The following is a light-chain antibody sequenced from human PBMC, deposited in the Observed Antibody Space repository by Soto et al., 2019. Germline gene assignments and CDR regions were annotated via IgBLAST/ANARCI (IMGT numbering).Light chain of an antibody. CDR3: SSFASSATLV. CDR1: SSDIGYHNR. J-gene: IGLJ3*02. Sequence: QSALTQPSSVSGSPGQSVTISCTGTSSDIGYHNRVSWYQQPPGTAPKLMIYEVSTRYSGVPDRFSGSKSGNTASLTISGLQAEDEADYYCSSFASSATLVFGGGTKVTVL. CDR2: EVS. V-gene: IGLV2-18*02.